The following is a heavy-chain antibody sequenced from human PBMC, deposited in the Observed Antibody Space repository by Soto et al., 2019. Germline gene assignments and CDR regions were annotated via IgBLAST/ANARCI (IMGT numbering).Heavy chain of an antibody. D-gene: IGHD2-15*01. J-gene: IGHJ6*02. CDR3: ARDDYWVVAATGVDRDYYGMDV. V-gene: IGHV3-30-3*01. CDR2: ISYDGSNK. Sequence: PGGSLRLSCAASGFTFSSYAMHWVRQAPGKGLEWVAVISYDGSNKYYADSVKGRFTISRDNSKNTLYLQMNSLRAENTAVYYCARDDYWVVAATGVDRDYYGMDVWGQGTTVTVSS. CDR1: GFTFSSYA.